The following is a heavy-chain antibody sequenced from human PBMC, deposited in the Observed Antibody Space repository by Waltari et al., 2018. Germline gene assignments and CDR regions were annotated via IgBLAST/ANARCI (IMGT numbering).Heavy chain of an antibody. CDR3: AKRAVAGTS. D-gene: IGHD6-19*01. J-gene: IGHJ4*02. V-gene: IGHV3-23*03. CDR2: IYSGGST. Sequence: EVQLLESGGGLVQPGGSLRLSCAASGFTFSSYAMSWVRQAPGKGLEWVSVIYSGGSTYYADSVKGRFTISRDNSKNTLYLQMNSLRAEDTAVYYCAKRAVAGTSWGQGTLVTVSS. CDR1: GFTFSSYA.